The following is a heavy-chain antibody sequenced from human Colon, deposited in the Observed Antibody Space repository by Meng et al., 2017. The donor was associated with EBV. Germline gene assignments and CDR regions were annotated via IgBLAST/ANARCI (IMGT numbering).Heavy chain of an antibody. CDR1: GGSFSGYV. Sequence: QVLLQQLGAGLLKPSETLSLTCTVNGGSFSGYVWSWVRQPPGKGMEWIGEVSHPGSANYNPSLKSRVTISVDASEKQFSLRLTSVTAADSAVYYCARVPTTGYKDHWGQGILVTVSS. CDR2: VSHPGSA. J-gene: IGHJ4*02. D-gene: IGHD3-9*01. V-gene: IGHV4-34*01. CDR3: ARVPTTGYKDH.